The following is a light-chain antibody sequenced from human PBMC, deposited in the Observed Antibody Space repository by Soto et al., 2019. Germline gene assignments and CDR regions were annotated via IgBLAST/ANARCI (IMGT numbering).Light chain of an antibody. J-gene: IGKJ1*01. CDR3: QQYNIYWT. CDR2: KAS. V-gene: IGKV1-5*03. Sequence: DIPMNQSPSTLSASVGDRVTITCRASLSISSWLAWYQQKPGKDPQLLIYKASSLESGVPSRFSGSGSGTEFTLTISSLQPEDVATYYFQQYNIYWTFGQGTKVEIK. CDR1: LSISSW.